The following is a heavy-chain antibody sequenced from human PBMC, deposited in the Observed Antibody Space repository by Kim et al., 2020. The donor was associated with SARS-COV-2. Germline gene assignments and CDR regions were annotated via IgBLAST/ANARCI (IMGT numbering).Heavy chain of an antibody. CDR2: ISFDGSNK. J-gene: IGHJ6*02. Sequence: GGSPRLSCAASGFTFNNYTMHWVRQAPGKGLEWLAYISFDGSNKHYADSLKGRFTISRDNSKNTLYLQVNSLRTEDTALYYCARVHDYGYGMDVWGQGTT. V-gene: IGHV3-30*04. CDR3: ARVHDYGYGMDV. CDR1: GFTFNNYT.